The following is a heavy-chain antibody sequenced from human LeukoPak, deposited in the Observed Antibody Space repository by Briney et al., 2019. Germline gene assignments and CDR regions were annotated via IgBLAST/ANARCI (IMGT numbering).Heavy chain of an antibody. CDR1: GGSISSYY. D-gene: IGHD4-23*01. J-gene: IGHJ4*02. CDR2: IYYSGST. Sequence: SETLSPTCTVSGGSISSYYWSWIRQPPGKGLEWIGYIYYSGSTNYNPSLKSRVTISVDTSKNQFSLKLSSVTAADTAVYYCARGNSRDLFDYWGQGTLVTVSS. CDR3: ARGNSRDLFDY. V-gene: IGHV4-59*01.